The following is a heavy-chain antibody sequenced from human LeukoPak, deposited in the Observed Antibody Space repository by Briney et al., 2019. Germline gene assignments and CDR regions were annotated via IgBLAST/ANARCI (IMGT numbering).Heavy chain of an antibody. D-gene: IGHD3-9*01. J-gene: IGHJ3*02. V-gene: IGHV4-39*01. CDR2: IYYSGST. CDR3: ARLKSYYDILTGYYTGAFDI. CDR1: GGSISSSSYY. Sequence: PSETLSLTCTVSGGSISSSSYYWGWIRQPPGKGLEWIGSIYYSGSTYYNPSLKSRVTISVDTSKNQFSLKLSSVTAADTAVYYCARLKSYYDILTGYYTGAFDIWGQGTMVTVSS.